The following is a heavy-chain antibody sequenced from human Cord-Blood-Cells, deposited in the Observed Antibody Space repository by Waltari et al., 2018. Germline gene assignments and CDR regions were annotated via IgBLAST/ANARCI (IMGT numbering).Heavy chain of an antibody. D-gene: IGHD5-12*01. CDR2: INHSGST. CDR1: GGSFSGYH. Sequence: QVQLQQWGAGLLKPSETLSLTCAVYGGSFSGYHWSLLRQPPGKGPEWIGEINHSGSTNYNPSLKSRVTISVDTSKNQFSLKLSSVTAADTAVYYCARGRGIVATITPFDIWGQGTMVTVSS. V-gene: IGHV4-34*01. CDR3: ARGRGIVATITPFDI. J-gene: IGHJ3*02.